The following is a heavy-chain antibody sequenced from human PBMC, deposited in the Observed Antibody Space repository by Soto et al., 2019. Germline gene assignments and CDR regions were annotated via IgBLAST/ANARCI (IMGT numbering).Heavy chain of an antibody. CDR2: MNPNNGNT. CDR3: ARSPRNYYALGSYSYFRH. CDR1: GYNFTSYD. J-gene: IGHJ1*01. V-gene: IGHV1-8*01. D-gene: IGHD3-10*01. Sequence: QVQLVQSGAEVKKPGASVKVSCKASGYNFTSYDISWVRQATGQGLEWMGWMNPNNGNTDYAPKFQGRVTMTMNTSIGTAYMELSSLRSEDTAVYYCARSPRNYYALGSYSYFRHWGEGTLVTVSS.